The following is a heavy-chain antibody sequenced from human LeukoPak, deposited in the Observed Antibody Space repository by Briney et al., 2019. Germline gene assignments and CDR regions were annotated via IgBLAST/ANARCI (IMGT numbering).Heavy chain of an antibody. CDR2: TYLGGSDT. J-gene: IGHJ5*01. CDR3: AREPPPDGYSSGWYDF. V-gene: IGHV5-51*01. Sequence: GESLKISCKASGYNSNKYWIGWVRQMPGKGVEWMGITYLGGSDTRYSPSFRGQVTISADKSISAAYLQWASLKASDTAMYYCAREPPPDGYSSGWYDFWGQGTLVTVSS. CDR1: GYNSNKYW. D-gene: IGHD6-19*01.